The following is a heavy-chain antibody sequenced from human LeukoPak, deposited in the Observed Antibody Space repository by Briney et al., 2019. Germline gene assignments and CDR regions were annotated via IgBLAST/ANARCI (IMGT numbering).Heavy chain of an antibody. Sequence: GGPLRLSCVASGFPFSAAWMTWVRQAPGKGLECVGRIKSRTDGGTTDYATPVKGRFAISRDDSKNALYLQMNSLKIEDTGVYYCTTVGSSWGFDYWGQGTLVTVSS. CDR2: IKSRTDGGTT. V-gene: IGHV3-15*01. J-gene: IGHJ4*02. CDR1: GFPFSAAW. CDR3: TTVGSSWGFDY. D-gene: IGHD6-13*01.